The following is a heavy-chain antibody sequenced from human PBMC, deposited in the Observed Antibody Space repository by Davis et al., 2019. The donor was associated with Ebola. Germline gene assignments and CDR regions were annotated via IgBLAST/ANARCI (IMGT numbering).Heavy chain of an antibody. CDR1: GYIFIHYY. V-gene: IGHV1-2*06. Sequence: ASVKVSCKASGYIFIHYYLHWVRQAPGRGLQWMGRINPNTGGTDYAQKLQGRVTMTTDTSTSTAYMELRSLRSDDTAVYYCARDGIGSGSYYYYGMDVWGQGTTVTVSS. CDR2: INPNTGGT. J-gene: IGHJ6*02. D-gene: IGHD3-10*01. CDR3: ARDGIGSGSYYYYGMDV.